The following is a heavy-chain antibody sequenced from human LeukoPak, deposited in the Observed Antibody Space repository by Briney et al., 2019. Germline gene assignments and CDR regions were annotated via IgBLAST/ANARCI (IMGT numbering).Heavy chain of an antibody. CDR2: ISGSGGST. V-gene: IGHV3-23*01. CDR1: GFTFSSYA. J-gene: IGHJ4*02. CDR3: AKQRRQDFDY. Sequence: GGSLRLSCAASGFTFSSYAMSWVRQAPGKGLEWVSAISGSGGSTYYADSVKGRFSISRDNSKNTLYLQVNSLRAEDTAVYYCAKQRRQDFDYWGQGTLVTVSS.